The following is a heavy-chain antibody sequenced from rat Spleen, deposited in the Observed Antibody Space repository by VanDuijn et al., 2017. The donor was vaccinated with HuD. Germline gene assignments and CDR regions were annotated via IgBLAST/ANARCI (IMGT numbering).Heavy chain of an antibody. D-gene: IGHD1-5*01. CDR2: IWGDGNT. Sequence: QVQLKESGPVLVQASETLSLTCTVSGFSLTNYGVIWVRQSPGKGLEWMGIIWGDGNTDYNSALKSRLSINRDTSKSQVFLKMNSLQTDDTAIYYCTRGDGYRYNYPFYVMDAWGQGASVTVSS. CDR1: GFSLTNYG. J-gene: IGHJ4*01. CDR3: TRGDGYRYNYPFYVMDA. V-gene: IGHV2S75*01.